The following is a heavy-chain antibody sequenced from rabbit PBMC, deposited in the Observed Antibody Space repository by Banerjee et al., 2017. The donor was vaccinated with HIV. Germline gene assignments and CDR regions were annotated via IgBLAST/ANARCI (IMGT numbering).Heavy chain of an antibody. CDR2: IGIHSGAT. J-gene: IGHJ3*01. D-gene: IGHD2-1*01. Sequence: QSLEESRGGLVQPGASLTLTCTASGFTLSSGYWMCWVRQAPGKGLEWIACIGIHSGATWYASWAKGRFTISKTSSTTVTLQMTSLTAADTATYFCARPPYVEYGADLWGQGTLVTVS. CDR1: GFTLSSGYW. CDR3: ARPPYVEYGADL. V-gene: IGHV1S40*01.